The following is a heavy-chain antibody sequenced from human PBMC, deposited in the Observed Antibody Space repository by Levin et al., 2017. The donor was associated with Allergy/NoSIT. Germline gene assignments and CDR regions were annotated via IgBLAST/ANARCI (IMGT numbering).Heavy chain of an antibody. CDR1: GFTFSSYA. D-gene: IGHD1/OR15-1a*01. J-gene: IGHJ4*02. V-gene: IGHV3-23*01. Sequence: PGESLKISCAASGFTFSSYAMSWVRQVPGKGLEWVSVISGSGGSTYYAGSVRGRFTISRDNSKNKVFLQMTSLRAEDTAVYYCATSPHDSNNNGNFFHVHFESWGQGTLVAVSS. CDR2: ISGSGGST. CDR3: ATSPHDSNNNGNFFHVHFES.